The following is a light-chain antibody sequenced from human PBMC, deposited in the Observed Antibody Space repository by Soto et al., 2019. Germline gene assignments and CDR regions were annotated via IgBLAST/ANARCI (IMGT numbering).Light chain of an antibody. Sequence: EFVLTQSPATLSLSPGERATLSCRASQSVRTYLAWYQQKPGQAPSLLIYGAFTRATGIPARFSGTGSGTEFTLTISSLEPEDFSVYYCQQRYNWPVTFGQGTRLEI. CDR2: GAF. CDR3: QQRYNWPVT. CDR1: QSVRTY. J-gene: IGKJ5*01. V-gene: IGKV3-11*01.